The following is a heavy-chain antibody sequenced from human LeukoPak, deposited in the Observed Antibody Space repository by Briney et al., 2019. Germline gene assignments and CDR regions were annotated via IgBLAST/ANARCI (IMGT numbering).Heavy chain of an antibody. J-gene: IGHJ5*02. Sequence: SETLSLTCTVSGGSISSGDYYWSWIRQPPGKGLEWIGYIYYSGSTYYNPSLKSRVTISVATSKNQFSLKLISVTAPATALYYCAREGTSVGSGSYRWSAPWARGTVVPVSS. D-gene: IGHD3-10*01. CDR3: AREGTSVGSGSYRWSAP. V-gene: IGHV4-30-4*02. CDR1: GGSISSGDYY. CDR2: IYYSGST.